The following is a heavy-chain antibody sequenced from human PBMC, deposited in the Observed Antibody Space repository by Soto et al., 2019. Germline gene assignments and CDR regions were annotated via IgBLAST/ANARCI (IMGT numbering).Heavy chain of an antibody. Sequence: TLYLTFTVSGYSVTSGNYYWSWIRQPPGKGLEWIGYIYYSGNTNYSPSLKSRVTMSLDRSNNQFSLNLSSVTAADTAVYYCARIPVDTSTIYWFDPWGQGILVTVSS. CDR2: IYYSGNT. V-gene: IGHV4-61*01. CDR1: GYSVTSGNYY. CDR3: ARIPVDTSTIYWFDP. J-gene: IGHJ5*01. D-gene: IGHD5-18*01.